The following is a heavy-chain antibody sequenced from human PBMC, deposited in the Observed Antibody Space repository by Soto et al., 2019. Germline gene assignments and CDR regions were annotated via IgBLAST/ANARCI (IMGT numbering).Heavy chain of an antibody. D-gene: IGHD6-19*01. CDR3: ARHLGVTVAGTRWYFDL. CDR2: IYPGDSET. J-gene: IGHJ2*01. V-gene: IGHV5-51*01. Sequence: GESLKISCDAFGYRFTTYWIGWVRQMPGKGLEWMGIIYPGDSETRYNPSFQGHVTISADKSNNTAYLQWSSLKASDTATYYCARHLGVTVAGTRWYFDLWGRGTLVTVLL. CDR1: GYRFTTYW.